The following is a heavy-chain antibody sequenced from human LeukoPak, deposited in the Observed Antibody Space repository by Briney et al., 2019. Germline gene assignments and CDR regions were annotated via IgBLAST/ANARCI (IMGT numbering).Heavy chain of an antibody. V-gene: IGHV4-59*01. CDR2: IYSSGST. CDR3: VRDPSGYYDSSGYL. Sequence: PSETLSLTCTVSGGSITSYYWSWLRQPPGKGLEWIGYIYSSGSTNYNPSLKSRVTISVDTSKNQFSLKLSSVTAADTAVYYCVRDPSGYYDSSGYLWGQGTLVTVSS. J-gene: IGHJ5*02. CDR1: GGSITSYY. D-gene: IGHD3-22*01.